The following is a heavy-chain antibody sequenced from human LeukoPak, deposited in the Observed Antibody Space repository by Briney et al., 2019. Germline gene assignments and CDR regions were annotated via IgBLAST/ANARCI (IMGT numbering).Heavy chain of an antibody. D-gene: IGHD2-2*01. CDR3: ATVGGYCSSTSCQNWIDP. CDR1: GFTFSSYA. J-gene: IGHJ5*02. CDR2: ISSSSSYI. V-gene: IGHV3-21*01. Sequence: GGSLRLSCAASGFTFSSYAMSWVRQAPGKGLEWVSSISSSSSYIYYADSVKGRFTISRDNAKNSLYLQMNSLRAEDTAVYYCATVGGYCSSTSCQNWIDPWGQGTLVTVSS.